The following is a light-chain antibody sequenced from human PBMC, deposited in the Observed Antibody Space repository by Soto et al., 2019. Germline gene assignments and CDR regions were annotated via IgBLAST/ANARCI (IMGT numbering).Light chain of an antibody. Sequence: DIQMTQSPTTLSASVGDRVIITCRASQRMSAWLAWYQQKPGKAPKLLIYDASSLENGVPSRFSGSGSGTEFTLTISSLQPDDFATYYCPQYDTYPWTFGQGTKVDIK. CDR1: QRMSAW. CDR3: PQYDTYPWT. CDR2: DAS. J-gene: IGKJ1*01. V-gene: IGKV1-5*01.